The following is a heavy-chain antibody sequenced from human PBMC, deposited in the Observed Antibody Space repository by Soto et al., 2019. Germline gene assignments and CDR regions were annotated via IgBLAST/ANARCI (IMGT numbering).Heavy chain of an antibody. D-gene: IGHD3-22*01. CDR2: IKSKTDGGTT. Sequence: PGGSLRLSCAASGFTFSRFWMNWVRQAPGKGLEWVGRIKSKTDGGTTDYAAPVKGRFTISRDDSKNTLYLQMNSLKTEDTAVYYCTTDYSPGIYYDSSGYGPWGQGTLVTVSS. J-gene: IGHJ5*02. CDR1: GFTFSRFW. V-gene: IGHV3-15*07. CDR3: TTDYSPGIYYDSSGYGP.